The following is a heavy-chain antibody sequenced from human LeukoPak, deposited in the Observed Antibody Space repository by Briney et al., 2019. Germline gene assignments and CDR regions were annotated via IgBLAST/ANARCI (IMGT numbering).Heavy chain of an antibody. CDR1: GFTFSDYS. CDR2: ISSSSTYI. Sequence: GGSLRLSCAASGFTFSDYSMNWVRQAPGKGLEWVSSISSSSTYIFYADSVKGRFTISRDYAKNSLYLQMNSLRAEDTAVYCCARGQGVYASGSYPFDDWGQGTQVTVSS. J-gene: IGHJ4*02. V-gene: IGHV3-21*01. D-gene: IGHD3-10*01. CDR3: ARGQGVYASGSYPFDD.